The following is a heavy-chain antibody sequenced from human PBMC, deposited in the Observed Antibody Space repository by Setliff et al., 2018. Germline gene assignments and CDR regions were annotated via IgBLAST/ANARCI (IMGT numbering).Heavy chain of an antibody. CDR3: ATTRSASRWYVVDGFDI. Sequence: GESLKISCRASGYTFTNYWIGWVRQMPGKGLEWMGIVYPGDSDTSYSPSFQGQVTISVDKSINTAFLQWNNLKASDSAMYYCATTRSASRWYVVDGFDIWGQGTLVTVSS. CDR2: VYPGDSDT. V-gene: IGHV5-51*01. D-gene: IGHD6-13*01. CDR1: GYTFTNYW. J-gene: IGHJ3*02.